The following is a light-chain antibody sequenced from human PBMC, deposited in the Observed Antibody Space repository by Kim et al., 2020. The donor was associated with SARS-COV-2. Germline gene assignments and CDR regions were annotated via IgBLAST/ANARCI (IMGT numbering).Light chain of an antibody. J-gene: IGLJ3*02. CDR1: SSDVGGYNY. CDR3: CSYAGSYTWV. V-gene: IGLV2-11*01. Sequence: QSALTQPRSVSGSPGQSVTISCTRPSSDVGGYNYASWYQQHPGKAPKLMIYDVSKRPSGVHDRFSGSKSGNTASLSISGLQAEDEADYYCCSYAGSYTWVFGGGTQRTVL. CDR2: DVS.